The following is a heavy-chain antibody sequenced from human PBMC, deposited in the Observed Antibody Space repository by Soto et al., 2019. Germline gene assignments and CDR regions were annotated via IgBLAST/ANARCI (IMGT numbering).Heavy chain of an antibody. CDR2: INAGNGNT. CDR3: ARNTSPSTLGAFDI. V-gene: IGHV1-3*01. J-gene: IGHJ3*02. CDR1: GYTFTSYA. Sequence: ASVKVSCKASGYTFTSYAMHWVHQAPGQRLEWMGWINAGNGNTKYSQKFQGRVTMTTDTSTSTAYMELRSLRSDDTAVYYCARNTSPSTLGAFDIWGQGTMVTVS.